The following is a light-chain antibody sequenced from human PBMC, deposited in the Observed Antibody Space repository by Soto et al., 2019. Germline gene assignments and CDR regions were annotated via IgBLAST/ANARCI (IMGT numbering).Light chain of an antibody. Sequence: EILLTQSPGTLSLSPGERATLSCRASQSVSGNYFAWYQQKPGQAPRLLMYETSTRATGIPDRFTGSGSGTDFTLTISRLEPEDFAVYYCHQYCTSPYTFGQGTKLEIK. V-gene: IGKV3-20*01. J-gene: IGKJ2*01. CDR1: QSVSGNY. CDR2: ETS. CDR3: HQYCTSPYT.